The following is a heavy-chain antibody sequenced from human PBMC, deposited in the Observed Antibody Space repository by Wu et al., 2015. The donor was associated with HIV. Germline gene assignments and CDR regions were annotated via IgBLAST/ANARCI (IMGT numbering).Heavy chain of an antibody. J-gene: IGHJ6*02. Sequence: QVQLVQSGAEVKKPGASVRVSCKASGYTFISYGITWVRQAPGQGLEWMGWINPYNGNTDSAQKLQGRVTMTTDTFTNTVYMELRSLISDDTAVYYCARDRSPGIAVAGSSYRRYGTSWGQGTTITVSS. CDR3: ARDRSPGIAVAGSSYRRYGTS. D-gene: IGHD6-19*01. CDR1: GYTFISYG. V-gene: IGHV1-18*01. CDR2: INPYNGNT.